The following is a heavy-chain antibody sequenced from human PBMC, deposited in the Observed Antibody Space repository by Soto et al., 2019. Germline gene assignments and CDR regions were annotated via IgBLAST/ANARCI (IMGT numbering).Heavy chain of an antibody. CDR2: INAGNGNT. D-gene: IGHD2-21*01. Sequence: QVQLVQSGAEEKKPGASVKVSCKASGYTFTSYAMHWVRQAPGQRLEWMGWINAGNGNTKYSQKFQGRVPITRDTSASTAYMKLSSLRSEDTAVYYCARGGEPIDYWGQGTLVTVAS. CDR3: ARGGEPIDY. J-gene: IGHJ4*02. CDR1: GYTFTSYA. V-gene: IGHV1-3*05.